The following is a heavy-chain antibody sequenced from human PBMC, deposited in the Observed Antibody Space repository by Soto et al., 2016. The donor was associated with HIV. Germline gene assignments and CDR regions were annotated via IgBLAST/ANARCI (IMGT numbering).Heavy chain of an antibody. CDR3: AKDMAHGVATAMVAFDY. V-gene: IGHV3-23*01. CDR1: GFTFSSYA. D-gene: IGHD5-18*01. CDR2: ISGSGGST. J-gene: IGHJ4*02. Sequence: EVQLLESGGGLVQPGGSLRLSCAASGFTFSSYAMSRVRQAPGKGLEWVSAISGSGGSTYYADSVKGRFTISRDNSKNTLYLQMNSLRAEDTAVYYCAKDMAHGVATAMVAFDYWGQGTLVTVSS.